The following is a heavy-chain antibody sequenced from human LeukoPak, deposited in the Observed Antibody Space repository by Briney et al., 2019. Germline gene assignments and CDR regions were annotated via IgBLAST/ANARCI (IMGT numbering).Heavy chain of an antibody. CDR2: IYTSGST. V-gene: IGHV4-4*07. D-gene: IGHD1-1*01. CDR3: AKGRLAIAAVTGTTSYYYYYMDV. Sequence: PSETLSLTCTVSGASISNYYWSWIRQPAGKGLEWIGRIYTSGSTNYNPSLKSRVTMSIDTSKNQFSLNLSSVTAADTAVYYCAKGRLAIAAVTGTTSYYYYYMDVWGKGTTVTISS. J-gene: IGHJ6*03. CDR1: GASISNYY.